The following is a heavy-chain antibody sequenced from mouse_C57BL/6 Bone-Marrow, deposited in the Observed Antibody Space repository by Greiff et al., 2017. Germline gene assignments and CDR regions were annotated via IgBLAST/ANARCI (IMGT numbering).Heavy chain of an antibody. CDR3: ARNYAMDY. CDR1: GFNIKNPY. Sequence: VQLKESVAELVRPGASVKLSCTASGFNIKNPYMHWVKQRPEQGLEWIGRIDPANGNTKYAPKFQGKATITADTSSNTAYLQLSSLTSEDTAIYYCARNYAMDYWGQGTSVTVSS. V-gene: IGHV14-3*01. J-gene: IGHJ4*01. CDR2: IDPANGNT.